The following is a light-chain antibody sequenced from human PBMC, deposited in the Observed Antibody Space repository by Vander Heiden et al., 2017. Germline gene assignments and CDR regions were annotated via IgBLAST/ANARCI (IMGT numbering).Light chain of an antibody. J-gene: IGKJ4*01. CDR2: DAT. CDR1: QSVSAR. CDR3: QQYINWPLT. Sequence: ELVFTQPPGTLSLSPGERATLSCRASQSVSARLAWYQHKPGQAPKLLIFDATNRATGIPARFSGSGSGTDFTLTISSLAPEDFAVYYCQQYINWPLTFGGGTKVEIK. V-gene: IGKV3-11*01.